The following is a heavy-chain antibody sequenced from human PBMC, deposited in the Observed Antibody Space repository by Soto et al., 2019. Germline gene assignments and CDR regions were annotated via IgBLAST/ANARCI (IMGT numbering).Heavy chain of an antibody. CDR3: ARDIETEYSSSTFDY. V-gene: IGHV3-30-3*01. CDR2: ISYDGSNK. Sequence: QVQLVESGGGVVQPGRSLRLSCAASGFTFGSYAMHWVRQAPGKGLEWVAVISYDGSNKYYADSVKGRFTISRDNSKNTLYLQMNSLRAEDTAVYYCARDIETEYSSSTFDYWGQGTLVTVSS. J-gene: IGHJ4*02. D-gene: IGHD6-6*01. CDR1: GFTFGSYA.